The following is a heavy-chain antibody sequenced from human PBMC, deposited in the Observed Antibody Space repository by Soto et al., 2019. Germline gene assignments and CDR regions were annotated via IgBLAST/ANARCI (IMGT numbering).Heavy chain of an antibody. J-gene: IGHJ4*02. V-gene: IGHV4-59*12. CDR3: ARSGRFLELLFYLDS. D-gene: IGHD3-3*01. Sequence: SETLSLTCTVSGDSIDNYYWSWIRQSPGKGLEWIGYIYYSGSTTYSPSLKSRVTISVDRAKSQFSLRLRSVTAADTAVYYCARSGRFLELLFYLDSWGQGXLVTVYS. CDR1: GDSIDNYY. CDR2: IYYSGST.